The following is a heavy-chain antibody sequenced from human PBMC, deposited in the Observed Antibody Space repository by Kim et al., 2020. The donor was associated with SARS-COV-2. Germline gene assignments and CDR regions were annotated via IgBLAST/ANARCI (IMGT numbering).Heavy chain of an antibody. Sequence: SVKVSCKASGGAFSSFGISWVRQAPGQGLEWVGGVIPSFGIVDYAQNFQGRVTIVAEESTSTAYMELSSLTSKDTAVYFCAIRVAVGGLIDYWGQGTLVTVSS. CDR1: GGAFSSFG. V-gene: IGHV1-69*13. D-gene: IGHD6-19*01. J-gene: IGHJ4*02. CDR2: VIPSFGIV. CDR3: AIRVAVGGLIDY.